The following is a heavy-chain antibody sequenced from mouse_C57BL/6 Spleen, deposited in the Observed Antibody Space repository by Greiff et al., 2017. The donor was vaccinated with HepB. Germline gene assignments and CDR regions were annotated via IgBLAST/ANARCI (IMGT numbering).Heavy chain of an antibody. J-gene: IGHJ4*01. CDR2: ISSGGSYT. D-gene: IGHD1-1*01. CDR1: GFTFSSYG. V-gene: IGHV5-6*02. Sequence: EVMLVESGGDLVKPGGSLKLSCAASGFTFSSYGMSWVRQTPDKRLEWVATISSGGSYTYYPDSVKGRFTISRDNAKNTLYLQMSSLKSEDTAMYYCERHYSRSYHAMDYWGQGTSVTVSS. CDR3: ERHYSRSYHAMDY.